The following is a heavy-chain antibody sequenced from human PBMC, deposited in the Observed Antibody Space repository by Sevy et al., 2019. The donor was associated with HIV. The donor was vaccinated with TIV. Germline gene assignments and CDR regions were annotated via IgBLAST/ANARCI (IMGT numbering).Heavy chain of an antibody. D-gene: IGHD6-19*01. CDR2: ISYDGSNK. Sequence: GGSLRLSCAASGFTFSSYGMHWVRQAPGKGLEWVAVISYDGSNKYYADSVKGRFTISRDNSKNTLYLQMNSLRAEDTAVYYCAKAGAVGWHYFDYWGQGTLVTVSS. J-gene: IGHJ4*02. CDR3: AKAGAVGWHYFDY. CDR1: GFTFSSYG. V-gene: IGHV3-30*18.